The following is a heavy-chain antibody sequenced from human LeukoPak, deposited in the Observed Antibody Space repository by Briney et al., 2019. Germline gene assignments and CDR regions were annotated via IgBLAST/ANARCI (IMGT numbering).Heavy chain of an antibody. CDR3: AKAPHYYYGMDV. V-gene: IGHV3-9*01. CDR1: GFTFDDYA. J-gene: IGHJ6*02. Sequence: GRSLRLSCAASGFTFDDYAMHWVRHAPGKGLEWVSGISWNSGSIGYADSVKGRFTISRDNAKNSLYLQMNSLRAEDTALYYCAKAPHYYYGMDVWGQGTTVTVSS. CDR2: ISWNSGSI.